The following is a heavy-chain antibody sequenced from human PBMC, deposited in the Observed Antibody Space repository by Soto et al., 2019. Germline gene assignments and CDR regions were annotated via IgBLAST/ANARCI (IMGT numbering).Heavy chain of an antibody. CDR2: ISGSGGST. CDR1: GFTFSSYA. CDR3: ASALVRHSSSWYPIYYYCGMDF. D-gene: IGHD6-13*01. V-gene: IGHV3-23*01. J-gene: IGHJ6*02. Sequence: GGSLRLSCAASGFTFSSYAMSWVRQAPGKGLEWVSAISGSGGSTYYADSVKGRFTISRDNSKNTLYLQMNSLRAEDTAVFYCASALVRHSSSWYPIYYYCGMDFWGQGAKVTVSS.